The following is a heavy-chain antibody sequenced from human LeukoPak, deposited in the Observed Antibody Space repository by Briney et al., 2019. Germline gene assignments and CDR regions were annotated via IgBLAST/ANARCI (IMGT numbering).Heavy chain of an antibody. J-gene: IGHJ4*02. V-gene: IGHV1-69*05. CDR3: ATVSSLGSGFDY. Sequence: SVKVSCKASGGTFSSYAISWVRQAPGQGLEWMGGIIPIFGTANYAQKFQGRVTITTDESTSTAYMELSSLRSEDTAVYYCATVSSLGSGFDYWGQGTLVTVSS. D-gene: IGHD6-13*01. CDR1: GGTFSSYA. CDR2: IIPIFGTA.